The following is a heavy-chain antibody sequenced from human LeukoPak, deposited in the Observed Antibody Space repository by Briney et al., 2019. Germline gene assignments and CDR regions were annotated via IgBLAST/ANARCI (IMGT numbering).Heavy chain of an antibody. CDR2: ISAYNGNT. CDR1: GYTFTSYG. J-gene: IGHJ4*02. Sequence: ASVKVSRNASGYTFTSYGISWVRQAPGQGLEWMGWISAYNGNTNYAQKLQGRVTMTTDTSTSTAYMELRSLRSDDTAVYYCARDPGLSAMASEFNYWGQGTLVTVSS. V-gene: IGHV1-18*01. D-gene: IGHD5-18*01. CDR3: ARDPGLSAMASEFNY.